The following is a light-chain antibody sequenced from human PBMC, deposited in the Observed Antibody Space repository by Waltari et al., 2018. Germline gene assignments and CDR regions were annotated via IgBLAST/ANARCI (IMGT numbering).Light chain of an antibody. CDR2: SED. CDR3: QAWDDTTVV. CDR1: GLGDKY. Sequence: SYELTQPPSVSVSPGQTATITCSGDGLGDKYVWWYQQKPGQSPVAGIDSEDKRPAGIPERCAGSNYGNTATLTIGGTQTTDEGDDYCQAWDDTTVVFGAGTKVTV. J-gene: IGLJ2*01. V-gene: IGLV3-1*01.